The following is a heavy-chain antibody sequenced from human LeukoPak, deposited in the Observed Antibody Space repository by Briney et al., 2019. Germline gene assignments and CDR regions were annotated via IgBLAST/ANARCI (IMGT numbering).Heavy chain of an antibody. CDR1: GFTVSGNY. Sequence: PGGSLRLSCAASGFTVSGNYMSWVRQAPGKGLEWVSVIYSGGNTYHADSVKGRFTISRDNSKNTLYLQMNSLRAEDTAVCYCARVRFSARGYPSEFDYWGQGTLVTVAS. J-gene: IGHJ4*02. D-gene: IGHD3-22*01. CDR2: IYSGGNT. V-gene: IGHV3-53*01. CDR3: ARVRFSARGYPSEFDY.